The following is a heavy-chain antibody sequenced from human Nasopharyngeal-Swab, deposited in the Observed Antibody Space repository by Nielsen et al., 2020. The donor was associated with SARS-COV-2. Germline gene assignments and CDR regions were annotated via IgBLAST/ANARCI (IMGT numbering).Heavy chain of an antibody. CDR2: INTNTGHP. Sequence: WVRQAPGQGLEWMGGINTNTGHPTYAQGFTGRFVFSLDTSVSTAYLQISSLKAEDTAVYNCARAGRGSSSWYVMDYYYGMDVWGQGTTVTVSS. D-gene: IGHD6-13*01. CDR3: ARAGRGSSSWYVMDYYYGMDV. V-gene: IGHV7-4-1*02. J-gene: IGHJ6*02.